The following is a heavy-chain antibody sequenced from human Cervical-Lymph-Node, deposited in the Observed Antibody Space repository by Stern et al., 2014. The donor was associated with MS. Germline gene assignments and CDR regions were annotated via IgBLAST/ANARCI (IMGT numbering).Heavy chain of an antibody. J-gene: IGHJ4*02. D-gene: IGHD5-12*01. V-gene: IGHV3-48*02. CDR1: GFPFSTYG. CDR3: ARTWLENTFDR. CDR2: VSAGGDTT. Sequence: EVQLEESGGGLVQPGGSLRLSCDTSGFPFSTYGMSWVRQAPGKGLEWVSFVSAGGDTTHYADSVEGRFTISRDQAGNSLYLQMHSLRDEDTAIYYCARTWLENTFDRWGQGTLVTVSS.